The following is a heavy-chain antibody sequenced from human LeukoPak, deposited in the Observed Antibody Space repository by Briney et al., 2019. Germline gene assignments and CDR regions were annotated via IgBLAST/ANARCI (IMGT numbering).Heavy chain of an antibody. D-gene: IGHD4-11*01. CDR2: IKQDGSEK. V-gene: IGHV3-7*01. CDR3: ATETENSNYDAFDI. J-gene: IGHJ3*02. CDR1: GFTFTSYA. Sequence: PGGSLRLSCAASGFTFTSYAMSWVRQAPGKGLEWVANIKQDGSEKYYVDSVKGRFTISRDNAKNSLYLHMNSLSAEDTALYFCATETENSNYDAFDIWGQGTLVTVSS.